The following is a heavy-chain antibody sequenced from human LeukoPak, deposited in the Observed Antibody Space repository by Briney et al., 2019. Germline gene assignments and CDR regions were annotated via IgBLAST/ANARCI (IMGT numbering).Heavy chain of an antibody. J-gene: IGHJ4*02. CDR1: GGTFSSYA. V-gene: IGHV1-69*04. D-gene: IGHD3-3*01. CDR3: ARESVTIFGVVIRPYYFDY. CDR2: IIPILGIA. Sequence: SVKVSCKASGGTFSSYAISWVRQAPGQGLEWMGMIIPILGIANYAQKFRGRVTITADKSTSTAYMELSSLRSEDTAVYYCARESVTIFGVVIRPYYFDYWGQGTLVTVSS.